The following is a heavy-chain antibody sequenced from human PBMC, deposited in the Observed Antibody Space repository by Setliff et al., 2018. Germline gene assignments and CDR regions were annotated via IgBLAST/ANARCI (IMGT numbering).Heavy chain of an antibody. J-gene: IGHJ4*02. V-gene: IGHV1-69*10. Sequence: SVKVSCKASGGTFGNHGISWVRQAPGQGLEWMGGIIPILAITNYAQKFQVRVTITAAESTTTASMELTSLRYEDTAVYYCARVIGGLRSHLASLDYWGQGTLVTVSS. D-gene: IGHD4-17*01. CDR1: GGTFGNHG. CDR3: ARVIGGLRSHLASLDY. CDR2: IIPILAIT.